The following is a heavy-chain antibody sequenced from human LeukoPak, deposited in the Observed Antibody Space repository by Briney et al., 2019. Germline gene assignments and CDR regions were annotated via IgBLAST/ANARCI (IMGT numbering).Heavy chain of an antibody. D-gene: IGHD2-15*01. CDR1: GFTFSSYA. V-gene: IGHV3-23*01. J-gene: IGHJ4*02. CDR2: ISGSGGST. Sequence: PGGSLRLSCAASGFTFSSYAMSWVRQAPGKGLEWVSAISGSGGSTYYADSVKGRFTISRDNSKNTLYLQMNSLRAEDTAVYYCAKEFVVVVAATNGQVGYWGQGTLVTVSS. CDR3: AKEFVVVVAATNGQVGY.